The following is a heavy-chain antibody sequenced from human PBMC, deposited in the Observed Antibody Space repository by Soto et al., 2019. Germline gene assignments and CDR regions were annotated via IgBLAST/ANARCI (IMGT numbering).Heavy chain of an antibody. Sequence: QVHLVQSGAEVKKPGASVKVSCKASGYTFTSYGITWVRQAPGHGREWMGWISTYNGNTNYAQKFQGRVVMTTDTSMNKVYMALRSLRADYTAVYYWARGESDYETETYLGAFDIWGQGIMVTVSS. CDR2: ISTYNGNT. J-gene: IGHJ3*02. CDR3: ARGESDYETETYLGAFDI. V-gene: IGHV1-18*01. D-gene: IGHD3-22*01. CDR1: GYTFTSYG.